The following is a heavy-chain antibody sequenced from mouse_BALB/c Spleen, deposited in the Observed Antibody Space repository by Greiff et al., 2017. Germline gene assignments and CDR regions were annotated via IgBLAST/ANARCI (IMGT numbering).Heavy chain of an antibody. V-gene: IGHV14-4*02. CDR1: GFNIKDYY. CDR2: IDPENGDT. D-gene: IGHD2-2*01. CDR3: NAGGYGGVY. Sequence: EVMLVESGAELVRSGASVKLSCTASGFNIKDYYMHWVKQRPEQGLEWIGWIDPENGDTEYAPKFQGKATMTADTSSNTAYLQLSSLTSEDTAVYYCNAGGYGGVYWGQGTTLTVSS. J-gene: IGHJ2*01.